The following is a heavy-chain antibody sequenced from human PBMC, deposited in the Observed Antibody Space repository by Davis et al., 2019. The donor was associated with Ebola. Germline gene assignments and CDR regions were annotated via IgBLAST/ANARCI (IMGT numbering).Heavy chain of an antibody. D-gene: IGHD2-2*01. Sequence: ASVKVSCKASGYTFTGYYMHWVRQAPGQGLEWMGRINPNSGGTNYAQKFQGRVTMTRDTSISTAYMELSRLRSDDTAVYYCARGGEDIVVVPAAMVNLFDPWGQGTLVTVSS. CDR1: GYTFTGYY. J-gene: IGHJ5*02. CDR2: INPNSGGT. CDR3: ARGGEDIVVVPAAMVNLFDP. V-gene: IGHV1-2*06.